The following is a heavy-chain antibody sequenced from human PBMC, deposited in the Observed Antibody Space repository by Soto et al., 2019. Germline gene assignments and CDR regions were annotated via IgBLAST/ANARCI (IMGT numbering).Heavy chain of an antibody. D-gene: IGHD2-21*02. CDR2: IYYSAST. CDR1: TDSIRRQSYD. J-gene: IGHJ4*02. CDR3: ARQRTSVVTQAYFDV. Sequence: SDALSLPYTVTTDSIRRQSYDWSCIREPAAKGLDWIGSIYYSASTYNNPYLRSRVSMSIATSKDHFSLKLKSVTAADTALYFCARQRTSVVTQAYFDVWGPGYLVTGSS. V-gene: IGHV4-39*01.